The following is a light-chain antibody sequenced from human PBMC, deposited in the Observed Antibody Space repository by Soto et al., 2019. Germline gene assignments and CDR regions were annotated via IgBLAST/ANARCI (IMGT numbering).Light chain of an antibody. V-gene: IGKV1-5*01. J-gene: IGKJ2*01. Sequence: DIQMTQSPSSLSASVGDRVTITCRASQTISTWMAWYQQKPGKAPKLLVYDASTLQSGVASRFSGSGSGTEFTLIISGLQPDDSATYYCQQYTNTNNPWMFGQGT. CDR1: QTISTW. CDR3: QQYTNTNNPWM. CDR2: DAS.